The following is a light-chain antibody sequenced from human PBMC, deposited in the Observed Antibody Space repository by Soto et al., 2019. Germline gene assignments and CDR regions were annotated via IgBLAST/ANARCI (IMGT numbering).Light chain of an antibody. J-gene: IGKJ1*01. CDR3: QQYGSSPQT. Sequence: EIVLTQSPGTLSLSPGERATLSCRASQSVSSSYLAWYQQKPGQAPRLLIYGASSRATGIPDRFSGSGSGTDFTLTISRLEPEDFAVYYCQQYGSSPQTXGQGTKV. CDR2: GAS. CDR1: QSVSSSY. V-gene: IGKV3-20*01.